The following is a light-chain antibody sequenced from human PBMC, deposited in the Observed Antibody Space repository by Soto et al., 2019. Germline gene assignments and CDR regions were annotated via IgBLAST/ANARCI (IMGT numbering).Light chain of an antibody. CDR2: EVS. J-gene: IGLJ1*01. CDR3: SSYTSRSTHYV. CDR1: SSDVGGYNY. V-gene: IGLV2-14*01. Sequence: QSVLTQPASVSGSPGQSITISCTGISSDVGGYNYVSWYQQHPGKAPKLMIYEVSNRPSGVSNRFSGSKSGNTVSLTISGLQAVDEADYYCSSYTSRSTHYVFGTGTKLTVL.